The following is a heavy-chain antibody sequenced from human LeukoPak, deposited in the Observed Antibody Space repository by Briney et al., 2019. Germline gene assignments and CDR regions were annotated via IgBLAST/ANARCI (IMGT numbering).Heavy chain of an antibody. CDR3: ARDNDPFSYYDFWSGYYTNYYYYGMDV. V-gene: IGHV3-30-3*01. D-gene: IGHD3-3*01. Sequence: PGGSLRLSCAASGFTFSSYAMHWVRQAPGKGLKWVAVISYDGSNKYYADSVKGRFTISRDNSKNTLYLQMNSLRAEDTAVYYCARDNDPFSYYDFWSGYYTNYYYYGMDVWGQGTTVTVS. CDR2: ISYDGSNK. CDR1: GFTFSSYA. J-gene: IGHJ6*02.